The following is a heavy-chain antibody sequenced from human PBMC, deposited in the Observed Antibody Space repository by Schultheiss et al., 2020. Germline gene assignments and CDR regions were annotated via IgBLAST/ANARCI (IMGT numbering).Heavy chain of an antibody. Sequence: SQTLSLTCAISGDSVSSNSAAWNWIRQSPSRGLEWLERTYYRSKCYNDYAVSVKRRITINPDTSRNHFSLQLNSVTPEDTAVYYCARGVPRRGSGSYLSQAPYYYGMDVWGQGTTVTVSS. CDR3: ARGVPRRGSGSYLSQAPYYYGMDV. CDR1: GDSVSSNSAA. CDR2: TYYRSKCYN. V-gene: IGHV6-1*01. J-gene: IGHJ6*02. D-gene: IGHD3-10*01.